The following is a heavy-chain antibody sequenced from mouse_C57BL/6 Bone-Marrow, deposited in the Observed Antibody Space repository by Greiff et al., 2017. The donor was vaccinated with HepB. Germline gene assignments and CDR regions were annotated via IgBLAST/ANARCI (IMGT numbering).Heavy chain of an antibody. Sequence: VQLQESGAELVKPGASVKISCKASGYAFRSYWMNWVKQRPGKGLEWIGQLYPGDGDTNYNGKFKGKATLTADKSSSTAYMQLSSLTSEDSAVYFCARDSNSPFDYWGQGTTLTVSS. D-gene: IGHD2-5*01. J-gene: IGHJ2*01. V-gene: IGHV1-80*01. CDR2: LYPGDGDT. CDR3: ARDSNSPFDY. CDR1: GYAFRSYW.